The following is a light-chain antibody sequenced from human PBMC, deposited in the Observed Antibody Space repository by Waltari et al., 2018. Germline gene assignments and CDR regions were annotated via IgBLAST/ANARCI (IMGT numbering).Light chain of an antibody. Sequence: EVVLPQSPGTLSLSPGDRATLFCRASQSISRYLVWYQQRPGQAPRLRIYGASIRAAGIPDRFSGSGSGTDFTLSISRLEPEDFAVYYCQNHERLPATFGQGTRVEIK. CDR3: QNHERLPAT. V-gene: IGKV3-20*01. CDR1: QSISRY. CDR2: GAS. J-gene: IGKJ1*01.